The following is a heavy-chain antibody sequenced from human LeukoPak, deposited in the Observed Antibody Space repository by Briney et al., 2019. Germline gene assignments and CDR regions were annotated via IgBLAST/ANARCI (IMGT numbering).Heavy chain of an antibody. CDR3: ARYNSSWYDY. CDR1: GGSISSYY. D-gene: IGHD6-13*01. CDR2: INYSGST. Sequence: SETLSLTCTVSGGSISSYYWSWIRQPPGKGLEWIGYINYSGSTNYNPSLKSRVTISVDTSKNQFSLKLRSVTAADTAVYYCARYNSSWYDYWGQGTLVTASS. V-gene: IGHV4-59*01. J-gene: IGHJ4*02.